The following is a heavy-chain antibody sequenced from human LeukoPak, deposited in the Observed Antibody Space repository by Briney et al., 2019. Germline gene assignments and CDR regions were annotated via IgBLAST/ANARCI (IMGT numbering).Heavy chain of an antibody. J-gene: IGHJ4*02. V-gene: IGHV7-4-1*02. Sequence: ASVKVSCKASGYTFTNYAMNWVRQAPGQGLEWMGWINTNTGNPTYAQGFTGRFVFSLDTSVSTAYLQISSLKAEDTAVCYCARDPNHYYDSSAYYGDYWGQGTLVTVSS. CDR1: GYTFTNYA. CDR2: INTNTGNP. D-gene: IGHD3-22*01. CDR3: ARDPNHYYDSSAYYGDY.